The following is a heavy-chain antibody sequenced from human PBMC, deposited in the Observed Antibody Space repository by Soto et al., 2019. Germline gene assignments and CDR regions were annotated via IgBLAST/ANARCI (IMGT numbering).Heavy chain of an antibody. CDR3: ARDPVAADAFDI. V-gene: IGHV1-18*01. Sequence: KWGWASVKVSCKASGYTFTSYGISWVRQAPGQGLEWMGWISAYNGNTNYAQKLQGRVTMTTDTSTSTAYMELRSLRSDDTAVYYCARDPVAADAFDIWGQGTMVTVSS. CDR2: ISAYNGNT. J-gene: IGHJ3*02. CDR1: GYTFTSYG. D-gene: IGHD6-19*01.